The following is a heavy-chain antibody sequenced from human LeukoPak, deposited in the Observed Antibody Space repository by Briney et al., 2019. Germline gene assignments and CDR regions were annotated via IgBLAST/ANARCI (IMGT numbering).Heavy chain of an antibody. J-gene: IGHJ4*02. CDR1: GFTFDDYG. V-gene: IGHV3-20*04. CDR3: ARALSDNWYTFGY. Sequence: SGGSLRLSCEDSGFTFDDYGMSWVRQAPGKGLEWVSGINWDGGSTFYADSVKGRFTISRDNAKNSLYLQMNSLRAEDTALYYCARALSDNWYTFGYWGRGTLVTVSS. CDR2: INWDGGST. D-gene: IGHD1-1*01.